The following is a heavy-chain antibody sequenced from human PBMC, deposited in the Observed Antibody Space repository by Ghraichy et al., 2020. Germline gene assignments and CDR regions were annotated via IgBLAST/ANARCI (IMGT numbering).Heavy chain of an antibody. J-gene: IGHJ4*02. CDR2: ISVSGAGT. Sequence: GGSLRLSCAVSGFNFDNCAMSWVRQAPGKGLEWVAGISVSGAGTSYADSVKGRFTISRDNSKNTLYLQMNSLRAEDTAVYYCAKDSMIVENYWGQGTLVTVSP. D-gene: IGHD3-22*01. CDR1: GFNFDNCA. V-gene: IGHV3-23*01. CDR3: AKDSMIVENY.